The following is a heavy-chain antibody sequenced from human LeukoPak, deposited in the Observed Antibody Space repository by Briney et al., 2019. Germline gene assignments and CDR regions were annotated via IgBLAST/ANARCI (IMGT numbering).Heavy chain of an antibody. CDR1: GFTLSGYW. Sequence: GGSLRLSCAASGFTLSGYWMTWVRQAPGKGLEWVASMNQDGSERYYVDSSRGRFTISRDNAKNSLSLQMNSLRAEDTAVYYCARDPERGRYFDYWGQGTPVTVSS. CDR3: ARDPERGRYFDY. CDR2: MNQDGSER. J-gene: IGHJ4*02. V-gene: IGHV3-7*01. D-gene: IGHD1-26*01.